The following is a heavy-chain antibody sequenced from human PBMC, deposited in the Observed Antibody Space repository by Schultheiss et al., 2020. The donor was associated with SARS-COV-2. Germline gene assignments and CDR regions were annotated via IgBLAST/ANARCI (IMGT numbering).Heavy chain of an antibody. CDR1: GFTFSSYA. J-gene: IGHJ4*02. CDR2: ISYDGSNK. D-gene: IGHD2-2*01. Sequence: GESLKISCAASGFTFSSYAMHWVRQAPGKGLEWVAVISYDGSNKYYADSVKGRFTISRDNSKNTLYLQMNSLRAEDTAVYYCARVVSVVVPAAIEKFFDYWGQGTLVTVSS. CDR3: ARVVSVVVPAAIEKFFDY. V-gene: IGHV3-30*04.